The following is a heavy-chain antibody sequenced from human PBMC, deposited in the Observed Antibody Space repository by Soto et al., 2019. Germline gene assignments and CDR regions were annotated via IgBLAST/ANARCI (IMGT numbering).Heavy chain of an antibody. CDR2: IKQDGSEK. CDR1: GFTFSNYW. J-gene: IGHJ4*02. Sequence: GGSLRLSCAASGFTFSNYWMTWVRQAPGKGLEWVANIKQDGSEKYYVDSVKGRLTISRDNAKNSLYLQMNSLRAEDTAVYYCARGCSGGSCYSIWFDYWGQGTQVTVSS. D-gene: IGHD2-15*01. CDR3: ARGCSGGSCYSIWFDY. V-gene: IGHV3-7*03.